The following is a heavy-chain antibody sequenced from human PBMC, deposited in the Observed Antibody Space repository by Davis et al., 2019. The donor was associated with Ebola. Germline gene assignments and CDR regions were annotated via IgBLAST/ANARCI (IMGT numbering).Heavy chain of an antibody. CDR2: ISYDGSNK. J-gene: IGHJ6*02. Sequence: GESLKISCAASGFTFSSYGMHWVRQAPGKGLVWVAVISYDGSNKYYADSVKGRFTISRDNSKNTLYLQMNSLRAEDTAVYYCAKARIYYYGMDVWGQGTTVTVSS. CDR3: AKARIYYYGMDV. CDR1: GFTFSSYG. V-gene: IGHV3-30*18. D-gene: IGHD1-14*01.